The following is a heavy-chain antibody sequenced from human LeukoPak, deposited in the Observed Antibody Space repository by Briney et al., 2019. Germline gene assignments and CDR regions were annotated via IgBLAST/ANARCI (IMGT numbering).Heavy chain of an antibody. D-gene: IGHD3-10*01. CDR1: GFSFSSYA. J-gene: IGHJ4*02. CDR3: VKSVYSSYYYGSGSFLL. CDR2: IISNGGTT. Sequence: PGRSLRLSCAASGFSFSSYAMHWVRQAPGKGLEYVSAIISNGGTTYYADSVKGRFTISRDNSKNTLYLQMSSLRAEDTAVYYCVKSVYSSYYYGSGSFLLWGQGTLVTISS. V-gene: IGHV3-64D*06.